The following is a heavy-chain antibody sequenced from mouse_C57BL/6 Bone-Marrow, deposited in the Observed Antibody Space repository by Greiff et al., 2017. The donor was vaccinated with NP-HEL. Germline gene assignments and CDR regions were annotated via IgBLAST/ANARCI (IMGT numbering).Heavy chain of an antibody. D-gene: IGHD5-5*01. J-gene: IGHJ1*03. CDR2: ISNGGGST. Sequence: DVMLVESGGGLVQPGGSLKLSCAASGFTFSDYYMYWVRQTPEKRLEWVAYISNGGGSTYYPDTVKGRFTISRDNAKNTLYLQMSRLKSEDTAMYYCARGNYLRYFDVWGTGTTVTVSS. CDR3: ARGNYLRYFDV. V-gene: IGHV5-12*01. CDR1: GFTFSDYY.